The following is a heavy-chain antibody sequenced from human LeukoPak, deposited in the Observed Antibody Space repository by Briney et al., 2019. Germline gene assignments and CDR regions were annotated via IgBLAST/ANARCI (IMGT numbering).Heavy chain of an antibody. D-gene: IGHD1-20*01. Sequence: SETLSLTCTVSGGSISSYYWSWIRQPPGKGLEWIGYIYYSGSTNYNPSLKSRVTISVDTSKNQFSLKLSSVTAADTAVYYCARRGHNWNDEGWFDPWGQGTLVTVSS. CDR1: GGSISSYY. CDR3: ARRGHNWNDEGWFDP. V-gene: IGHV4-59*08. J-gene: IGHJ5*02. CDR2: IYYSGST.